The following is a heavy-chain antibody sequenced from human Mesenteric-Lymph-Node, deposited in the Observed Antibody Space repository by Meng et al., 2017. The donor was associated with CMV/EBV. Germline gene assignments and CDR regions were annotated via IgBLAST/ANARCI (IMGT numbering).Heavy chain of an antibody. CDR3: ALGYYYGSGSPQGAFDY. V-gene: IGHV2-5*02. D-gene: IGHD3-10*01. J-gene: IGHJ4*02. CDR1: LSSSGVG. Sequence: LSSSGVGVGWIRQPPGKALEWLALIYWDDDKRYSPSLKSRLTITKDTSKNQVVLTMTNMDPVDTATYYCALGYYYGSGSPQGAFDYWGQGTLVTVSS. CDR2: IYWDDDK.